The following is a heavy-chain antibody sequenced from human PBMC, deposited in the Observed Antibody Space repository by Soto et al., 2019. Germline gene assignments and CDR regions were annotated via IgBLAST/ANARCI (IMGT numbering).Heavy chain of an antibody. V-gene: IGHV3-23*01. J-gene: IGHJ4*02. CDR2: ISATGGST. Sequence: GGSLRLSCAASGFTFNNYAMNWVRQAPGKGLEWVATISATGGSTYYADSVKARFTISRDNSKNTLYLQMNGLRVEDTAVYYCAEDRLAGNFDYWGQGTQVTVSS. CDR1: GFTFNNYA. CDR3: AEDRLAGNFDY.